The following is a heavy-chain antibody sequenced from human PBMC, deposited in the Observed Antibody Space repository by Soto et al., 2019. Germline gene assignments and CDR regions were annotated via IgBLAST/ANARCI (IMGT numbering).Heavy chain of an antibody. CDR1: GGSISSYY. CDR2: VYASGYT. CDR3: ARARSGSYGFWYFEL. Sequence: QVQLQESGPGLVKPSETLSLTCTVSGGSISSYYWSWIRQPQEKGLEWIGYVYASGYTNHNPSLKSRVTISVDTSKNQFSLKLNSVTAADTAVYYCARARSGSYGFWYFELWGRGTLVTVSS. J-gene: IGHJ2*01. V-gene: IGHV4-59*01. D-gene: IGHD3-10*01.